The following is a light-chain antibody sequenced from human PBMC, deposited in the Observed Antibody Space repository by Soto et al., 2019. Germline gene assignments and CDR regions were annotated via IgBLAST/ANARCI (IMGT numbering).Light chain of an antibody. CDR3: LQYHSDPWT. Sequence: DIPMTQSPSTLSASVGDRVTITCRASQSINNWLAWCQQKPGKAPKVLIYKASSLESGVPSRFSGSGSGTEFSLTITSLQPDDFATYFCLQYHSDPWTFGQGTKV. J-gene: IGKJ1*01. V-gene: IGKV1-5*03. CDR1: QSINNW. CDR2: KAS.